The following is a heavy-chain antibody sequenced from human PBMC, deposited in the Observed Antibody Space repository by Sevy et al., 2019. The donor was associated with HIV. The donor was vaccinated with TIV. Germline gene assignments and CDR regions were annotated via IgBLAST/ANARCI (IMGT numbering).Heavy chain of an antibody. CDR1: GFTFTSYE. J-gene: IGHJ4*02. CDR3: ARDLPPSATSVPHFDC. V-gene: IGHV3-48*03. Sequence: GGSLRLSCAASGFTFTSYEMNWVRQAPGKGLEWLSYISNSGITIYYSDSVKGRFTISRDNARNSLYLQMSNLRAEDTAVYYCARDLPPSATSVPHFDCWGQGTLVTVSS. D-gene: IGHD4-17*01. CDR2: ISNSGITI.